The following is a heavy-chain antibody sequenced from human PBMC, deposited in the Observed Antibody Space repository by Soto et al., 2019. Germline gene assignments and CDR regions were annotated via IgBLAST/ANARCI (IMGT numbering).Heavy chain of an antibody. CDR1: GFTFGDYA. V-gene: IGHV3-49*03. Sequence: PGGSLRLSCTASGFTFGDYAMSLFRQAPGKGLEWVGFIRSKAYGGTTEYAASVKGRFTISRDDSKSIAYLQMNSLKTEDTAVYYCTRDPRYFDWSSFGFDYWGQGTLVTVSS. CDR2: IRSKAYGGTT. J-gene: IGHJ4*02. CDR3: TRDPRYFDWSSFGFDY. D-gene: IGHD3-9*01.